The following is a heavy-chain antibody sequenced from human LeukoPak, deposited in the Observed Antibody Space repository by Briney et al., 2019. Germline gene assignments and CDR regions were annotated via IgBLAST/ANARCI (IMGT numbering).Heavy chain of an antibody. CDR3: ASFYYGSGSL. CDR1: GGTFTSYA. CDR2: IIPIFGTA. D-gene: IGHD3-10*01. Sequence: SVKVSCKASGGTFTSYAISWVRQAPGQGLEWMGGIIPIFGTANYAQKFQGRVTITTDESTSTAYMELSSLRSEDTAVYYCASFYYGSGSLWGQGTLVTVSS. V-gene: IGHV1-69*05. J-gene: IGHJ4*02.